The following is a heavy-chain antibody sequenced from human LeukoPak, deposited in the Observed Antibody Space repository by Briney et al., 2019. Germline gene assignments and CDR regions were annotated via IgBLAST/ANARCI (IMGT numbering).Heavy chain of an antibody. D-gene: IGHD2-15*01. V-gene: IGHV1-46*01. Sequence: ASVKVPCKASGYTFTDYYMHWVRQAPGQGLEWMGIINPSGGSTTYAQKFQGRVTITADKSTSTAYMELSSLRSEDTAVYYCARAEVVAARDYYYYYMDVWGKGTTVTVSS. J-gene: IGHJ6*03. CDR1: GYTFTDYY. CDR3: ARAEVVAARDYYYYYMDV. CDR2: INPSGGST.